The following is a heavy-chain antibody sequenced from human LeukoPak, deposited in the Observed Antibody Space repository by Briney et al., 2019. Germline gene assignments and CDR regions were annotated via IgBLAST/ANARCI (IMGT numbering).Heavy chain of an antibody. J-gene: IGHJ4*02. V-gene: IGHV5-51*03. D-gene: IGHD2-15*01. CDR1: RYSFTNYW. CDR3: ARLFRDCSGGSCYPYYFDY. CDR2: LHPADSDT. Sequence: GRSLKISWKGSRYSFTNYWIGWVRQMPGKGLEWMGILHPADSDTRYSPSFQGQVTISADKSISTAYLQWSSLKASDTAMYYCARLFRDCSGGSCYPYYFDYWGQGTLVTVSS.